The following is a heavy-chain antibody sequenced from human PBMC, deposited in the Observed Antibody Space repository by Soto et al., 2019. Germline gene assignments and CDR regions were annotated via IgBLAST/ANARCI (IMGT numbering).Heavy chain of an antibody. V-gene: IGHV4-4*02. D-gene: IGHD3-22*01. CDR1: GGSISSSSW. J-gene: IGHJ6*02. CDR2: IYHSGST. CDR3: ASLLEDYYDSSGYYYSRFLGGALYYYGMDV. Sequence: PSETLSLTCAVSGGSISSSSWWSWVRQPPGKGLEWIGEIYHSGSTNYNPSLKSRVTISVDKSKNQFSLKLSSVTAADTAVYYCASLLEDYYDSSGYYYSRFLGGALYYYGMDVWGQGTTVTVSS.